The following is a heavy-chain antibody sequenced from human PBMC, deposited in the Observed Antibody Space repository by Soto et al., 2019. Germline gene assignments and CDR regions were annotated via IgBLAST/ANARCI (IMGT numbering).Heavy chain of an antibody. CDR2: IYTSGST. V-gene: IGHV4-4*07. D-gene: IGHD3-3*01. J-gene: IGHJ6*02. CDR3: ARDSGFWSGYYTPYYYGMDV. Sequence: SETLSLTCTVSGGSISSYYWSWIRQPAGKGLEWIGRIYTSGSTNYNPSLKSRVTMSVDTSKNQFSLKLSSVTAADTAVYYCARDSGFWSGYYTPYYYGMDVWGQGTTVTVS. CDR1: GGSISSYY.